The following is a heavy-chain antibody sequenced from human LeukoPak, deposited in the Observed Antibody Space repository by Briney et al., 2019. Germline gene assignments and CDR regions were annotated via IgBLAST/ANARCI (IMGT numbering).Heavy chain of an antibody. CDR1: GGSFSGYY. D-gene: IGHD2-2*01. J-gene: IGHJ4*02. CDR2: MNHSGSS. CDR3: ARAPSGLVEPPTRGDYFDY. Sequence: SETLCLTCAVYGGSFSGYYWSCIRQSPVKGLEWIGEMNHSGSSNHNPSLKSRVTISVDTSKNQFSLKLRSVTAADTAVYYCARAPSGLVEPPTRGDYFDYWGQGTLVTVSS. V-gene: IGHV4-34*01.